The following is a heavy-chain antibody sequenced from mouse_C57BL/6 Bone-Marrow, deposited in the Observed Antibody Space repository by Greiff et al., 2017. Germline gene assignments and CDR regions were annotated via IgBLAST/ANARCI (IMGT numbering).Heavy chain of an antibody. CDR1: GYTFTSYW. Sequence: EVQLQQSGTVLARPGASVKMSCKTSGYTFTSYWMHWVKQRPGPGLEWIGAIYPGNSDTSYNQKFKGKAKLTAVTSASTAYMELSRLTNEDSAVFYYTNYCGGSCVPWFAYWGQGTLVTVSA. J-gene: IGHJ3*01. D-gene: IGHD1-1*01. CDR2: IYPGNSDT. V-gene: IGHV1-5*01. CDR3: TNYCGGSCVPWFAY.